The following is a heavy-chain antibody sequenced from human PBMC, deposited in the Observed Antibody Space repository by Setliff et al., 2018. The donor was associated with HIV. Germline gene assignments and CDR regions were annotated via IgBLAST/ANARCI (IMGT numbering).Heavy chain of an antibody. V-gene: IGHV3-33*06. CDR1: GFTFSTYG. J-gene: IGHJ4*02. D-gene: IGHD3-22*01. CDR2: IWYDGSNK. CDR3: AKELAASGLGYFDS. Sequence: PGGSLRLSCAASGFTFSTYGMHWVRQAPGKGLEWLAVIWYDGSNKYYADSVKGRFTISRDNSKNTVYLQMNSLRAEDTAEYYCAKELAASGLGYFDSWGRGILVTVSS.